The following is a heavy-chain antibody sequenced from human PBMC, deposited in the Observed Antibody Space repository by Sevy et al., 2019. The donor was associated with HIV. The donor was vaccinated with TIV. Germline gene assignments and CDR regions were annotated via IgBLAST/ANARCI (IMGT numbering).Heavy chain of an antibody. V-gene: IGHV3-7*03. CDR1: GFTFSSYW. Sequence: GGSLRLSCAASGFTFSSYWMSWVRQAPGKGLEWVANIKQDGSEKYYVDSVKGRFTISRDNAKNSLYLQMNSPRAEDTAVYYCARDIYYDSSGYYVYWGQGTLVTVSS. CDR3: ARDIYYDSSGYYVY. CDR2: IKQDGSEK. D-gene: IGHD3-22*01. J-gene: IGHJ4*02.